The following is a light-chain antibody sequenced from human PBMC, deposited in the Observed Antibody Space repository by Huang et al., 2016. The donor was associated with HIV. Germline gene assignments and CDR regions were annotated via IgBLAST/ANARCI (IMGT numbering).Light chain of an antibody. J-gene: IGKJ5*01. Sequence: EIVMTQSPATLSVSPGEGATLFCRAKQSVSDSLAWYQQKPGQAPRLILYGASARADGIPARVSGSGSGTDFILSISSLQSEDFAVYYCQQYSELPITFGQGTRLE. V-gene: IGKV3-15*01. CDR3: QQYSELPIT. CDR1: QSVSDS. CDR2: GAS.